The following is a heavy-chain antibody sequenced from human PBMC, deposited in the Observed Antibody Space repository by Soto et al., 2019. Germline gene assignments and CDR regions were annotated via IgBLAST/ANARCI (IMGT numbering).Heavy chain of an antibody. V-gene: IGHV1-58*01. Sequence: GASVKVSCKASGFTFTSSALQWVRQARGQRLEWIGWIVVGSGNTNYAQKFQERVTITRDMSTSTAYMELSSLRSEDTSVYYCAADLKIDGMDVWGQGTTVTVSS. CDR3: AADLKIDGMDV. D-gene: IGHD2-21*01. CDR2: IVVGSGNT. J-gene: IGHJ6*02. CDR1: GFTFTSSA.